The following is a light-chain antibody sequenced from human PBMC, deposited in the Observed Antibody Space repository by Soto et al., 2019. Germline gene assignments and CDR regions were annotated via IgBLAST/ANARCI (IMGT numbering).Light chain of an antibody. V-gene: IGLV1-51*01. J-gene: IGLJ1*01. CDR3: GSWDSGRNALI. Sequence: QSVMTQPPSVSAAPGQKVTISCTGSSSNIGGNSGSWYQQLPGTAPKLLIYDDNKRPSGIPDRFSGSKSGTSATLGITGFQAGDEGDYYFGSWDSGRNALIFGTGTKLTVL. CDR2: DDN. CDR1: SSNIGGNS.